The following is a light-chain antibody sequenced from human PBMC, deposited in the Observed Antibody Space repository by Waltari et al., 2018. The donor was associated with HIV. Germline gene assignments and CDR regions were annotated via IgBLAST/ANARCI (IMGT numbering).Light chain of an antibody. V-gene: IGLV2-8*01. CDR1: SSNIGGYKY. CDR2: EVS. CDR3: SSYAGRNNYV. J-gene: IGLJ1*01. Sequence: QSALTQPPSASGSPGTSVTISCTGPSSNIGGYKYVSWYQQHPGKAPNLMIYEVSKRPSWVPDRFSGSKSGNTASLTVSGLQAEDEADYYCSSYAGRNNYVFGTGTKVTV.